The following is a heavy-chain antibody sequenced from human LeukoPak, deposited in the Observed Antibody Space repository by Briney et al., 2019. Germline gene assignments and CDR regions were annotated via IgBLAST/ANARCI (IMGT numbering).Heavy chain of an antibody. J-gene: IGHJ5*02. D-gene: IGHD3-22*01. Sequence: ASVKVSCKAAGYTFTGYYMHWVRQAPGQGLEWMGWINPNSGGTNYAQKFQGRVTMTRDTSISTAYMELSRLRSDDTAVYYCARDYDSSGYYEFDPWGQGTLVTVSS. CDR3: ARDYDSSGYYEFDP. CDR1: GYTFTGYY. CDR2: INPNSGGT. V-gene: IGHV1-2*02.